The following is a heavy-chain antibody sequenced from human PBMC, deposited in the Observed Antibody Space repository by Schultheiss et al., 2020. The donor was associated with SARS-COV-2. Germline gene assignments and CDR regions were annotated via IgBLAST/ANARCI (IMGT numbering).Heavy chain of an antibody. V-gene: IGHV4-59*12. Sequence: SETLSLTCTVSGGSISSYYWSWIRQPPGKGLEWIGEINHSGSTNYNPSLKSRVTISVDTSKNQFSLKLNSVTAADTAVYYCARASFGNTVTIDRWGQGTLVTVSS. D-gene: IGHD4-17*01. J-gene: IGHJ5*02. CDR3: ARASFGNTVTIDR. CDR1: GGSISSYY. CDR2: INHSGST.